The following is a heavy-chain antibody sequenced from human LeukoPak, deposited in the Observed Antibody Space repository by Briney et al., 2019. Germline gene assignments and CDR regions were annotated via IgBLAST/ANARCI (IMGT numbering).Heavy chain of an antibody. D-gene: IGHD2-15*01. V-gene: IGHV3-30-3*01. Sequence: GGSLRLSCAASGFTFSSYAMHWVRQAPGKGLEWVAVISYDGSNKYYADSVKGRFTISRDNAKNSLYLQMNSLRAEDTALYYCAKADSGEVCSGGSCYSVGFDYWGQGTLVTVSS. CDR2: ISYDGSNK. CDR1: GFTFSSYA. CDR3: AKADSGEVCSGGSCYSVGFDY. J-gene: IGHJ4*02.